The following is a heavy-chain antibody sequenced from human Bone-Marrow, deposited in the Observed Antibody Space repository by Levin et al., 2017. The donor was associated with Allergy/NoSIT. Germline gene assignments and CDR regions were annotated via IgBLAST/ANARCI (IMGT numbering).Heavy chain of an antibody. D-gene: IGHD3-16*01. V-gene: IGHV3-30*04. J-gene: IGHJ4*02. CDR2: ISFDGVHQ. Sequence: GESLKISCSVSGFTFSTFAMHWVRQTAGKGLEWVAVISFDGVHQFYAASVKGRFTISRDNYNNRLFLQMNDLRLEDTALYYCVRDDLWDAPDYFNYWGQGTLVTVSS. CDR1: GFTFSTFA. CDR3: VRDDLWDAPDYFNY.